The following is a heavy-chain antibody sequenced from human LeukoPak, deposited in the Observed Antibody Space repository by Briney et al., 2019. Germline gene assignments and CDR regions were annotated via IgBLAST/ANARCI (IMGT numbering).Heavy chain of an antibody. D-gene: IGHD3-3*01. CDR1: GYTFSSSD. J-gene: IGHJ6*03. CDR2: MNPNSGHT. CDR3: ARGVDYALWSDSSYQFYYMDV. V-gene: IGHV1-8*03. Sequence: GASVKLSCTASGYTFSSSDINWVRQATGQGLEWMGWMNPNSGHTGYAQKFQGRITFTRNTSISTAYMELSSLRPEDTAVYFCARGVDYALWSDSSYQFYYMDVWGKGATVTVSS.